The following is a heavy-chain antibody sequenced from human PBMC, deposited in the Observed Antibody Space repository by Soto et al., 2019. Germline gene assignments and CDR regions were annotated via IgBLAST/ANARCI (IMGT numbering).Heavy chain of an antibody. V-gene: IGHV3-30*18. CDR3: AKGGRQWLVTSDFNY. CDR2: ISFDGRNT. D-gene: IGHD6-19*01. J-gene: IGHJ4*02. Sequence: GGSLRLSCAASEFTFSTSGMHWVRQAPGNGLEWVAGISFDGRNTHYADSVKGRFTISRDSSKNTVSLEMTSLRAEDTAVYYCAKGGRQWLVTSDFNYWGQGALVTVSS. CDR1: EFTFSTSG.